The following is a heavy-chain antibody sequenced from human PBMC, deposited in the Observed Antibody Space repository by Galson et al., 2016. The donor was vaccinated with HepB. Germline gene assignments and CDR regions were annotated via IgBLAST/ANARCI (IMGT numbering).Heavy chain of an antibody. CDR2: IIPMFETI. D-gene: IGHD2-15*01. Sequence: SVKVSCKASGYTFTSYYMHWVRQAPGQGLEWMGGIIPMFETINYAQKFQGRVTIIADESTSTVSMELSSLKSEDTAVYFCARSIVAFHWYFDLWGPGTLVTVSS. V-gene: IGHV1-69*13. CDR3: ARSIVAFHWYFDL. CDR1: GYTFTSYY. J-gene: IGHJ2*01.